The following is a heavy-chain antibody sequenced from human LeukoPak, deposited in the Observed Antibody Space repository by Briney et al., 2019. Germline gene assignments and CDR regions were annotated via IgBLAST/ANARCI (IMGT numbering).Heavy chain of an antibody. J-gene: IGHJ4*02. V-gene: IGHV4-39*07. CDR2: IYYSGST. CDR1: GGSISSSSYY. CDR3: ARDRYGDFDY. D-gene: IGHD4-17*01. Sequence: PSETLSLTCTVSGGSISSSSYYWGWIRQPPGKGLEWIGCIYYSGSTYYNPSLKSRVTISVDTSKNPFSLKLSSVTAADTAVYYCARDRYGDFDYWGQGTLVTVSS.